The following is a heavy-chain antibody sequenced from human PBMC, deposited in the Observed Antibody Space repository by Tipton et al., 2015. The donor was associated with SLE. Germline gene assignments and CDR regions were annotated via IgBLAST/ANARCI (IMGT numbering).Heavy chain of an antibody. Sequence: TLSLTCNVSGGSIGSGGYYWSWIRQHPGKGLEWIGYTYYSGSTNYNPSLKSRVTISVDTSKNQFSLRLSSVTAADTAVYYCARDYYGSGFDAFDIWGQGTMVTVSS. V-gene: IGHV4-61*08. CDR1: GGSIGSGGYY. CDR2: TYYSGST. CDR3: ARDYYGSGFDAFDI. D-gene: IGHD3-10*01. J-gene: IGHJ3*02.